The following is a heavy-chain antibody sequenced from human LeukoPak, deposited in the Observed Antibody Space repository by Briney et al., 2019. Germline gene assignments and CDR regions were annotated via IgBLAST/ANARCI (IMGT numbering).Heavy chain of an antibody. Sequence: ASVKVSCKASGYTFTGYYMHWVRQAPGQGLEWMGWINPNSGNTGYAQKFQGRVTITRNTSISTAYMELSSLRSEDTAVYYCARDANWNPGPLDYWGQGTLVTVSS. J-gene: IGHJ4*02. D-gene: IGHD1-1*01. CDR2: INPNSGNT. V-gene: IGHV1-8*03. CDR1: GYTFTGYY. CDR3: ARDANWNPGPLDY.